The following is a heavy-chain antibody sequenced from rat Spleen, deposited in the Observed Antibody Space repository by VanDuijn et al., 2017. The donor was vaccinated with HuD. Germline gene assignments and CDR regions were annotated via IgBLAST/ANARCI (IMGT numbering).Heavy chain of an antibody. CDR2: ISYDGDST. V-gene: IGHV5-20*01. J-gene: IGHJ2*01. Sequence: EVQPVESGGGLVQPGRSLKLSCAASGFSFSDYYMAWVRQAPTKGLEWVASISYDGDSTYYRDSVKGRFTISRENAQSSLYLQMTSLKSEDTATYYCARTTLEGWGQGVMVTVSS. CDR3: ARTTLEG. D-gene: IGHD3-5*01. CDR1: GFSFSDYY.